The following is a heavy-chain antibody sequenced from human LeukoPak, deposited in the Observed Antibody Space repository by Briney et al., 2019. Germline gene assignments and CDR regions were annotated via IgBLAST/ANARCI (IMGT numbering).Heavy chain of an antibody. J-gene: IGHJ4*02. V-gene: IGHV3-23*01. Sequence: GRSLRPSCAASGFTFSSYAMTWVRQAPGKGLEWVSVISGSGGTTYYADSVKGRFTISRDNSKNTLYLQMNSLRAEDTAVYYCAIRGYVTYYFDCWGQGTLVTVSS. CDR2: ISGSGGTT. CDR1: GFTFSSYA. CDR3: AIRGYVTYYFDC. D-gene: IGHD5-18*01.